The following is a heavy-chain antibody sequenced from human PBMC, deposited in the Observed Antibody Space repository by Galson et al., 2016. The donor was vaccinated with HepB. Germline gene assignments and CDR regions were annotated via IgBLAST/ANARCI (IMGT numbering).Heavy chain of an antibody. D-gene: IGHD5-12*01. Sequence: SLRLSCAASGFLYRNYAMSWVRQAPGKGLEWISVISGSGQTTFYAESVKGRISVSRDNSQNTLDLQMNSLRAEDTAVYYCVKVFDYLNGWIDQGGQGTLVTVSS. CDR2: ISGSGQTT. V-gene: IGHV3-23*01. J-gene: IGHJ4*02. CDR1: GFLYRNYA. CDR3: VKVFDYLNGWIDQ.